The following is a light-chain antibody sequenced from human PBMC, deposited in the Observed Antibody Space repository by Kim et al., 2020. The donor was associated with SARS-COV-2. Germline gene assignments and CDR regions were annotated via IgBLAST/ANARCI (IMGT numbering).Light chain of an antibody. V-gene: IGLV3-19*01. CDR3: CSRNNNGQDV. CDR2: DKN. Sequence: ALGQKVRITCQGDILRKYPAAWYQQKPGQAPILVMYDKNNMRPAVVAGRFCSSKESNTSFFTTTGEQEEEEDAYYCCSRNNNGQDVFGGGTKVTVL. CDR1: ILRKYP. J-gene: IGLJ6*01.